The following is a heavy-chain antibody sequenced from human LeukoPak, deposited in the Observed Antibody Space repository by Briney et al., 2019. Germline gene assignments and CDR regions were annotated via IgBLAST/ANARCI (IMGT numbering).Heavy chain of an antibody. V-gene: IGHV3-30-3*01. CDR1: GFTFSSYA. J-gene: IGHJ4*02. Sequence: GSLRLSCAASGFTFSSYAMHWVRQAPGKGLEWVAVISYDGSNKYYADSVKGRFTISRDNSKNTLYLQMNSLRAEDTAVYYCARDGGGNDYWGQGTLVTASS. CDR2: ISYDGSNK. CDR3: ARDGGGNDY. D-gene: IGHD4-23*01.